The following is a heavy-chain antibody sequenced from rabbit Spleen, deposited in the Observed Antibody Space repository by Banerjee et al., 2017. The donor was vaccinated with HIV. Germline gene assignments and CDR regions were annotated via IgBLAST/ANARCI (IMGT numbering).Heavy chain of an antibody. Sequence: QSLEESGGGLVKPGASLTLTCKASGFSFNSGYDMCWARQAPGKGLEWIACIYAGSSGSTYSATWAKGRFTISKTSSTTVTLQMTSLTAADTATYFCARDAGTSFSTYGMDLWGQGTLVTVS. J-gene: IGHJ6*01. CDR2: IYAGSSGST. CDR1: GFSFNSGYD. D-gene: IGHD8-1*01. V-gene: IGHV1S40*01. CDR3: ARDAGTSFSTYGMDL.